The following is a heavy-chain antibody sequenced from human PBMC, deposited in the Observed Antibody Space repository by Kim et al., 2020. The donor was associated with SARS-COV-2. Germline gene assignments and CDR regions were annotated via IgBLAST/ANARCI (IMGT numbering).Heavy chain of an antibody. CDR2: INRNSGSI. D-gene: IGHD3-16*01. CDR3: VRGSAGGPFDL. Sequence: GGSLRLSCAASGFALDDYGMSWVRQTPGKGLEWVGGINRNSGSIGYADLVRGRFTISRDNAKKSLYMQMNGLRVEDTALYYCVRGSAGGPFDLWGQGSLVTVSS. J-gene: IGHJ4*02. CDR1: GFALDDYG. V-gene: IGHV3-20*04.